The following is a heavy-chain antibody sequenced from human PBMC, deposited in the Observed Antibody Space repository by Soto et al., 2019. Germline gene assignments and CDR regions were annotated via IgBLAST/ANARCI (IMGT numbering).Heavy chain of an antibody. CDR2: IYPGDSDT. J-gene: IGHJ6*04. Sequence: PGESLKISCKCSGYTFTNYWIGWVRQMPGKGLEWMGIIYPGDSDTKYNPSFQGQVTISADKSITTTYLRWTSLKASDTAIYYCAASILYYGMDVWGKGTTVTVSS. V-gene: IGHV5-51*01. CDR1: GYTFTNYW. CDR3: AASILYYGMDV.